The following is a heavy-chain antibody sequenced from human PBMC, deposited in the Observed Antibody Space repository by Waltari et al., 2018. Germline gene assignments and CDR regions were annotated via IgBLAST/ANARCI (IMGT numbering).Heavy chain of an antibody. CDR2: IIPILGIA. V-gene: IGHV1-69*04. J-gene: IGHJ4*02. Sequence: QVQLVQSGAEVKKPGSSVKVSCKASGGTFSSYAISWVRQAPGQGLEWMGGIIPILGIANYAQKFQGRVTITADESTSTAYMELSSLRSEDTAVYYCAGDIVVVVAATGSHFDYWGQGTLVTVSS. D-gene: IGHD2-15*01. CDR3: AGDIVVVVAATGSHFDY. CDR1: GGTFSSYA.